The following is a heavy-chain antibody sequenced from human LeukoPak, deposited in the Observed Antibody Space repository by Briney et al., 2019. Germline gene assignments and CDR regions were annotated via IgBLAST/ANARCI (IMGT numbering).Heavy chain of an antibody. CDR3: ARAGSGSYYCWFDP. J-gene: IGHJ5*02. CDR2: IYYSGRT. D-gene: IGHD3-10*01. Sequence: SETLSLTCSVPGGSICSYYWSWIRQPPGKGLERIGYIYYSGRTYYNPSLKSRVTISVATSKTQYSLKLSSVTAADTAVYCCARAGSGSYYCWFDPWGQGTLVTVSS. CDR1: GGSICSYY. V-gene: IGHV4-59*12.